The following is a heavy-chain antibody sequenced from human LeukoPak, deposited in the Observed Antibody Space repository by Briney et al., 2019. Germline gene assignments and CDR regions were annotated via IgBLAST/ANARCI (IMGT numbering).Heavy chain of an antibody. J-gene: IGHJ5*02. V-gene: IGHV4-34*01. Sequence: PSETLSLTCAVYGESLSGFYWSWIRQAPGKGLEWIGEINQGGSTNYNPSLKSRVTISVDTSKNQFSLELTSVTATDTALYFCATSSGGTTVLPSAWGQGTLVTVSS. D-gene: IGHD2-15*01. CDR1: GESLSGFY. CDR3: ATSSGGTTVLPSA. CDR2: INQGGST.